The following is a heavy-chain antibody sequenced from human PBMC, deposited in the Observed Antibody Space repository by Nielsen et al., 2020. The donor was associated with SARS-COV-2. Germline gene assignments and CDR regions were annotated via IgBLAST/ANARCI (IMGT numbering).Heavy chain of an antibody. CDR2: ISAYNGNT. CDR1: GYTFTSYG. CDR3: ARMNREEVRGVIVSWYYCGMDV. D-gene: IGHD3-10*01. J-gene: IGHJ6*02. V-gene: IGHV1-18*01. Sequence: ASVKVSCKASGYTFTSYGISWVRQAPGQGLEWMGWISAYNGNTNYAQKLQGRVTMTTDTSTSTAYMELRSLRSDDTAVYYCARMNREEVRGVIVSWYYCGMDVWGQGTTVTVSS.